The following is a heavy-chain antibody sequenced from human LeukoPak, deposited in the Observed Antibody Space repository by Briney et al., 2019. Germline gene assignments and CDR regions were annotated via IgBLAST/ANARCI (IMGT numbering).Heavy chain of an antibody. V-gene: IGHV3-23*01. CDR2: ISGSGGST. D-gene: IGHD3-3*01. J-gene: IGHJ4*02. CDR1: GFTFSSYA. CDR3: AKVDDDFWSGYFDY. Sequence: PGGSLRLSCAASGFTFSSYAMSWVRQAPGKGLEWVSAISGSGGSTYYADSVKGRFTISRDNSKNTLYLQMNSLRAEDTAVYYRAKVDDDFWSGYFDYWGQGTLVTVSS.